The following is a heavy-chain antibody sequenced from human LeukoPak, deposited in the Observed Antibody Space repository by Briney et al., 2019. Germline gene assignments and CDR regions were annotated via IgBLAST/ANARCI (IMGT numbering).Heavy chain of an antibody. J-gene: IGHJ1*01. Sequence: PGGSLRLSCAASGFTFSSYWMHWVRQLPGKGLVWVSRINSDGTNTIYADSVKGRFTISRDNSKNTLYLQMNSLRAEDTAVYYCARGDSSSYSYSTRAEYFQHWGQGTLVTVSS. CDR1: GFTFSSYW. V-gene: IGHV3-74*01. CDR2: INSDGTNT. D-gene: IGHD3-22*01. CDR3: ARGDSSSYSYSTRAEYFQH.